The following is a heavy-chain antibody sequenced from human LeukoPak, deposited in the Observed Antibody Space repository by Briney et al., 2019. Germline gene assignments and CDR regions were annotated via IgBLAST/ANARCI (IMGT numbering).Heavy chain of an antibody. CDR2: ISGSSSTI. Sequence: GGSLRLSCAAPGFTFSTYSMNWVRQAPGKGLEWVSCISGSSSTIYYADSVKGRFTISRDNAKNSLYLQMNNLGDEDTAVYYCARSYLYLDYWGQGTLVTVSS. J-gene: IGHJ4*02. CDR3: ARSYLYLDY. V-gene: IGHV3-48*02. CDR1: GFTFSTYS.